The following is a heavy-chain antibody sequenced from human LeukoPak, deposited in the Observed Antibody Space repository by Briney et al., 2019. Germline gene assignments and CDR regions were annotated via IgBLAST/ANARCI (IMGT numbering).Heavy chain of an antibody. V-gene: IGHV3-30*02. CDR3: AKHYYDSSGYPRFDP. CDR2: IHYDGSNK. Sequence: GGSLRLSCAASGFTFSNYGMHWVRQAPGKGLEWVAFIHYDGSNKYYVDSVKGRFTISRDNSQNTLYLQMNSLRAEDTAVYYCAKHYYDSSGYPRFDPWGQGTLVTVSS. CDR1: GFTFSNYG. J-gene: IGHJ5*02. D-gene: IGHD3-22*01.